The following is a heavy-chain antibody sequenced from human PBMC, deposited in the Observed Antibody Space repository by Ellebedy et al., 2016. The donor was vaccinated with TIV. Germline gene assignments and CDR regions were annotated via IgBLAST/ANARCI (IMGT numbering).Heavy chain of an antibody. V-gene: IGHV4-31*03. J-gene: IGHJ6*02. CDR3: ARDQVVRGGYHGMDV. CDR1: GGSVSDGSTSTTDYY. CDR2: IYHSGTT. D-gene: IGHD3-10*01. Sequence: SETLSLTXTVSGGSVSDGSTSTTDYYWSWIRQHPGQGLEWIGYIYHSGTTYYNPSLKSRVSISVDTSKNQVSLRLRSVTVADTAVYYCARDQVVRGGYHGMDVWGQGTTVTVSS.